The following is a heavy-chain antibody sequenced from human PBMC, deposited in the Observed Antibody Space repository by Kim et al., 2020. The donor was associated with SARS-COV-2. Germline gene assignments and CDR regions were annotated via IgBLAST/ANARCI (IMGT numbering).Heavy chain of an antibody. V-gene: IGHV3-11*06. D-gene: IGHD3-3*01. CDR2: ISSSSSYT. J-gene: IGHJ4*02. CDR3: ARGGYDFWSGYYIGPDY. CDR1: GFTFSDYY. Sequence: GGSLRLSCAASGFTFSDYYMSWIRQAPGKGLEWVSYISSSSSYTNYADSVKGRFTISRDNAKNSLYLQMNSLRAEDTAVYYCARGGYDFWSGYYIGPDYWGQGTLVTVSS.